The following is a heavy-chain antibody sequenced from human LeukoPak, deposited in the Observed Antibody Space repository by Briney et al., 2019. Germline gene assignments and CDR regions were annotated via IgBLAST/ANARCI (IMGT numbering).Heavy chain of an antibody. J-gene: IGHJ5*02. CDR1: GGSISSYY. CDR3: ARGHGGSVAGRDWFDP. V-gene: IGHV4-59*01. D-gene: IGHD6-19*01. Sequence: PSETLSLTCTVSGGSISSYYWSWIRQPPGKGLEWIGYIYYSGSTNYNPSLKSRVTISVDTSKNQFSLKLSSVTAADTAVYYCARGHGGSVAGRDWFDPWGQGTLVTVSS. CDR2: IYYSGST.